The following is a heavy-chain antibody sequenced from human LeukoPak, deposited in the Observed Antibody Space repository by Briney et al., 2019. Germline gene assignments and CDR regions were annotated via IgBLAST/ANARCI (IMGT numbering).Heavy chain of an antibody. V-gene: IGHV1-2*02. Sequence: ASVKVSCKASGYTFTGYYMHWVRQAPGQGLEWMGWINPNSGGTNYAQKFQGRVTMTRDASTSTVYMELSSLTSEDTAVYYCAREPRDSFYFDYWGQGTLVTVSS. CDR3: AREPRDSFYFDY. J-gene: IGHJ4*02. D-gene: IGHD2-15*01. CDR2: INPNSGGT. CDR1: GYTFTGYY.